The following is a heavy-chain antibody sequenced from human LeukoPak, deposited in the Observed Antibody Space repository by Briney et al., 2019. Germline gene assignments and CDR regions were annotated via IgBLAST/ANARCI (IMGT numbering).Heavy chain of an antibody. CDR3: ARANPFVSGSYYVATFFDY. CDR1: GYSISSGYY. CDR2: IYHSGST. Sequence: SETLSPTCTVSGYSISSGYYWGWIRQPPGKGLEWIGSIYHSGSTYYNPSLKSRVTISVDTSKNQFSLKLSSVTAADTAVYYCARANPFVSGSYYVATFFDYWGQGTLVTVSS. V-gene: IGHV4-38-2*02. D-gene: IGHD1-26*01. J-gene: IGHJ4*02.